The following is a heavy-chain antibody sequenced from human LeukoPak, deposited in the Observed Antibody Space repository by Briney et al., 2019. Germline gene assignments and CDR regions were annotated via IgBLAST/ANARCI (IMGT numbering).Heavy chain of an antibody. CDR2: ISSDGSYQ. CDR3: ARNIMDV. J-gene: IGHJ6*02. CDR1: GFTFSAYG. V-gene: IGHV3-30*04. Sequence: PGGSLRLSCAVSGFTFSAYGMHWVRQAPGKGLEWVAVISSDGSYQAYADSVKGRFTVFRDSSKNTLYLQLNSLRPEDTAVYYCARNIMDVWGQGTTVTVSS.